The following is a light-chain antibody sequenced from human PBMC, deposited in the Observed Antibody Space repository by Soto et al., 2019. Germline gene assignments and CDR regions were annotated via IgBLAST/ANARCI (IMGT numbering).Light chain of an antibody. Sequence: EIVLTQSPGTLSLSPGERATLFCRASQSVISNYLAWYQQKPGQAPRLLIYGASTRATGVPDRFSGSGSATDFTLTISRLEPEDFAIYYCQQYGSSRGTFGQGTKVEIK. CDR2: GAS. CDR1: QSVISNY. V-gene: IGKV3-20*01. CDR3: QQYGSSRGT. J-gene: IGKJ1*01.